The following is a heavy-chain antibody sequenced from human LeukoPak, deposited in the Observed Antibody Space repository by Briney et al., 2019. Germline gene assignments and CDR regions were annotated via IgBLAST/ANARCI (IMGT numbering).Heavy chain of an antibody. CDR1: GFTFSSYA. Sequence: GSLRLSCAASGFTFSSYAMSWIRQPPGKGLEWIGYVSYSGDTNYNPSLRSRVTMSVDTSKNQFSLKLSSVSAADTAVYFCARGGMSTYYDSGGYFSYWGQGAPVTVSS. CDR2: VSYSGDT. V-gene: IGHV4-59*01. J-gene: IGHJ4*02. D-gene: IGHD3-22*01. CDR3: ARGGMSTYYDSGGYFSY.